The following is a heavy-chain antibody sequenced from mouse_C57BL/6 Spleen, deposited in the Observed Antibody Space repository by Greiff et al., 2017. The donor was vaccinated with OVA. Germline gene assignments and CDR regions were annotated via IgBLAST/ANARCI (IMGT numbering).Heavy chain of an antibody. CDR3: ARGQLRLGAMDY. V-gene: IGHV1-19*01. Sequence: EVQLQQSGPVLVKPGASVKMSCKASGYTFTDYYMNWVKQSHGKSLEWIGVINPYNGGTSYNQKFKGKATLTVDKSSSTAYMELNSLTSEDSAVYYCARGQLRLGAMDYWGQGTSVTVSS. D-gene: IGHD3-2*02. CDR2: INPYNGGT. J-gene: IGHJ4*01. CDR1: GYTFTDYY.